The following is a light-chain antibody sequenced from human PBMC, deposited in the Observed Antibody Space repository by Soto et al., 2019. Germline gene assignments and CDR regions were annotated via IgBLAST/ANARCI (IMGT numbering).Light chain of an antibody. J-gene: IGKJ1*01. Sequence: EVVLTQSPGTLSLFPGERATLSCRASQSVTNSYLAWYQQKPGQAPRPLIYGISNRATGIPDRFSGSGSGTDFTLTISRLEPVDFAVYYCHQHGYSWTFGQGTKVEIK. CDR2: GIS. CDR3: HQHGYSWT. V-gene: IGKV3-20*01. CDR1: QSVTNSY.